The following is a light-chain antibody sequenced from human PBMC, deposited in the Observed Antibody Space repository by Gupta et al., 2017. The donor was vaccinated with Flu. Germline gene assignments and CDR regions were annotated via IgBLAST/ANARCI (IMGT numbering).Light chain of an antibody. J-gene: IGKJ1*01. CDR1: QTVDGN. V-gene: IGKV3D-15*01. CDR3: QQYNDWPWT. CDR2: AAS. Sequence: EIVMTQSPPPASVSAGETGTISCRASQTVDGNVDWYQQKPGQAPRLLIYAASTVATDIPARFSGSGAGTEFTLTISSLQSEDFAVYYCQQYNDWPWTFGQGTKVEVK.